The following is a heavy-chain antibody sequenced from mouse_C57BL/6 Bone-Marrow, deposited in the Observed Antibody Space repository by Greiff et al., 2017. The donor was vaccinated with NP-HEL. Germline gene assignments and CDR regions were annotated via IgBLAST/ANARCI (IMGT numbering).Heavy chain of an antibody. CDR3: AREIYDGYYRAMDY. J-gene: IGHJ4*01. V-gene: IGHV5-16*01. CDR2: INYDGSST. D-gene: IGHD2-3*01. Sequence: EVKLMESEGGLVQPGSSMKLSCTASGFTFSDYYMAWVRQVPEKGLEWVANINYDGSSTYYLDSLKSRFIISRDNAKNILYLQMSSLKSEDTATYYCAREIYDGYYRAMDYWGQGTSVTVSS. CDR1: GFTFSDYY.